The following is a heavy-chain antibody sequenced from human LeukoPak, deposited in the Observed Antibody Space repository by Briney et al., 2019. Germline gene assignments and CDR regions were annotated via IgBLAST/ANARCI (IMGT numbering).Heavy chain of an antibody. D-gene: IGHD1-26*01. CDR3: AKVKATEGATRTYDC. CDR2: ISPGGAT. Sequence: GGSLRLSCAASGFTFSSYAMSWVRQAPGKGLEWVSAISPGGATFYADSVKGRFAISRDDSKNTLYLQMNSLRAEDTAVYYCAKVKATEGATRTYDCWGQGTLVTVSS. CDR1: GFTFSSYA. V-gene: IGHV3-23*01. J-gene: IGHJ4*02.